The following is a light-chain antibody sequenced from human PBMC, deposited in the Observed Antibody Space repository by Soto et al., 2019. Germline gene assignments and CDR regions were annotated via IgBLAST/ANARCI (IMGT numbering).Light chain of an antibody. Sequence: EIVLTQSPGTLSLSPGERATLSCRASQSVRSSDLAWYQQKPGQAPRLLIYGASSRATGIPDRFSGSGSGTDFTLTISGLEPEDFAVYYCQQYGSSPLTFGGGTKVEIK. CDR3: QQYGSSPLT. CDR1: QSVRSSD. CDR2: GAS. J-gene: IGKJ4*01. V-gene: IGKV3-20*01.